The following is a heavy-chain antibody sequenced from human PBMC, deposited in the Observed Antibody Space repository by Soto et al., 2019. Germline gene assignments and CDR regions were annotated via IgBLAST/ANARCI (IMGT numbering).Heavy chain of an antibody. Sequence: SETLSLTCTVSGASVSSEIHYWSWIRQPPGEGLEWIGYIFHTGATNYNPSLKSRVTISADTSRNQFSLKMNSVTAADTAVYYCARGWDANSWGQGTLVTVSS. D-gene: IGHD6-19*01. CDR3: ARGWDANS. J-gene: IGHJ4*02. CDR1: GASVSSEIHY. V-gene: IGHV4-61*01. CDR2: IFHTGAT.